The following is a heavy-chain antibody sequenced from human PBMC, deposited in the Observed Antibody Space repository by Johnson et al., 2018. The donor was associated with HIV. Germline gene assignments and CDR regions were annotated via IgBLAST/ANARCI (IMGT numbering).Heavy chain of an antibody. CDR1: GFTFSSYA. D-gene: IGHD1-7*01. V-gene: IGHV3-30*04. CDR2: ISYDGSDK. J-gene: IGHJ3*02. Sequence: QVQLVESGGGVVQPGRSLRLSCAASGFTFSSYAMHWVRQAPGKGLEWVTVISYDGSDKYYADSVKGRFNISRDNAKNSLYLQMNSLKTEDTAVYYCVRVELGAFDIWGQGTMVTVSS. CDR3: VRVELGAFDI.